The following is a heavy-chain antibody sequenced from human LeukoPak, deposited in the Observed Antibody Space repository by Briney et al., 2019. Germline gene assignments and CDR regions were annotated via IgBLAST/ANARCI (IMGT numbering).Heavy chain of an antibody. Sequence: ASVKVSCKASGGTFSSYAISWVRQAPGQGLEWMGIINPSGGSTSYAQKFQGRVTMTRDTSTSTVYMELSSLRSEDTAVYYCARDLRAAGPNWFDPWGQGTLVTVSS. CDR3: ARDLRAAGPNWFDP. J-gene: IGHJ5*02. D-gene: IGHD6-13*01. V-gene: IGHV1-46*01. CDR2: INPSGGST. CDR1: GGTFSSYA.